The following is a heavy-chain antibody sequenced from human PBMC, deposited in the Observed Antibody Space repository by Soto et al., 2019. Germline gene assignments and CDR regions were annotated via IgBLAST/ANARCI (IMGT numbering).Heavy chain of an antibody. CDR2: ISAYSGNT. V-gene: IGHV1-18*04. CDR3: ASTGNYGSGTSFRVDY. D-gene: IGHD3-10*01. J-gene: IGHJ4*02. CDR1: GYTFTSYG. Sequence: QVQLVQSGVEVKKPGASVKVSCKASGYTFTSYGISWVRQAPGQGLEWMGWISAYSGNTNYAQKLQGRVTMTTDTSTSTAYMELSSLRFDDTAVYYCASTGNYGSGTSFRVDYWGQGTLVTVSS.